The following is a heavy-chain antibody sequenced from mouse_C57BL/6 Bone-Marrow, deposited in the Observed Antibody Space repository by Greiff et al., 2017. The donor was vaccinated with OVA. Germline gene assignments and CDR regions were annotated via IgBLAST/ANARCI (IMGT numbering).Heavy chain of an antibody. V-gene: IGHV5-4*01. CDR3: ARDTTVVALDY. Sequence: DVQLVESGGGLVKPGGSLKLSCAASGFPFSSYAMSWVRQTPEKRLEWVATISDGGSYTYYPDNVKGRFTISRDNAKNNLYLQMSHLKSEDTAVYYCARDTTVVALDYWGQGTTLTVSS. J-gene: IGHJ2*01. CDR2: ISDGGSYT. D-gene: IGHD1-1*01. CDR1: GFPFSSYA.